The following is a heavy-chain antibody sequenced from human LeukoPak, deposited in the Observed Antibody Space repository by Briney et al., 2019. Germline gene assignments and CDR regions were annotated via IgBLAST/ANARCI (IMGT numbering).Heavy chain of an antibody. Sequence: KPSETLSLTCTVSGGSISSGTYFWAWIRQPPGKGLEWIGSIYYSGSTYYNPSLKSRVTISVDTSKNQFSLKLTSVTAADTAVYYCARQTRSATRSFDWLSPPYYYMDVWGKGTTVTISS. CDR3: ARQTRSATRSFDWLSPPYYYMDV. J-gene: IGHJ6*03. CDR2: IYYSGST. V-gene: IGHV4-39*01. CDR1: GGSISSGTYF. D-gene: IGHD3-9*01.